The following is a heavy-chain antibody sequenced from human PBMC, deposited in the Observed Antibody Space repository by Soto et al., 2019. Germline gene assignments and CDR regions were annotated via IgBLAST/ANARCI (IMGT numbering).Heavy chain of an antibody. V-gene: IGHV3-7*01. J-gene: IGHJ3*02. CDR1: GFTFSSYW. CDR2: IKQDGSEK. CDR3: ARGGGQWRVLYAFDI. D-gene: IGHD6-19*01. Sequence: GGSLRLSCAASGFTFSSYWMSWVRQAPGKGLEWVANIKQDGSEKYYVDSVKGRFTISRDNAKNSLYLQMNSLRAEDTAVYYCARGGGQWRVLYAFDIWGQGTMVTVSS.